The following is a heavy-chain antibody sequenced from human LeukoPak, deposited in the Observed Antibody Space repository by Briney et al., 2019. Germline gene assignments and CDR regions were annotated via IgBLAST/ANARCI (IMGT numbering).Heavy chain of an antibody. CDR3: ARRDSGHADY. CDR1: GFTFSSYA. D-gene: IGHD5-12*01. Sequence: GGSLRPSCAASGFTFSSYAMSWVRQAPGKGLEWVSAISGSGGSIYYADSVKGRFTISRDNAKNSLYLQMNSLRAEDTAVYYCARRDSGHADYWGQGTLVTVSS. V-gene: IGHV3-23*01. CDR2: ISGSGGSI. J-gene: IGHJ4*02.